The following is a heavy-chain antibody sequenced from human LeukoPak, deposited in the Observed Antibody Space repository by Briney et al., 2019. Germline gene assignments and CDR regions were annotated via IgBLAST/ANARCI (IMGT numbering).Heavy chain of an antibody. CDR1: GGSISSYY. D-gene: IGHD4-17*01. J-gene: IGHJ6*02. Sequence: PSETLSLTCTVSGGSISSYYWSWIRQPPGKGLEWIGYIHYSGSTNYNPSLKSRVTISVDTSKNQFSLKLSSVTAADTAVYYCARHYGVPFYYYYGMDVWGQGTTVTVSS. CDR3: ARHYGVPFYYYYGMDV. CDR2: IHYSGST. V-gene: IGHV4-59*08.